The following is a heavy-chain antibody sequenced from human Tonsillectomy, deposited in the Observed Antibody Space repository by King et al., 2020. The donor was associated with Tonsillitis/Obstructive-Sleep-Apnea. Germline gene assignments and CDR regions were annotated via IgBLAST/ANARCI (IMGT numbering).Heavy chain of an antibody. Sequence: VQLQQWGAGLLKPSETLSLTCAVYGGSFSGSYWSWIRQPPGKGLGWIGEINHSGSTNYNPSLKSRVTISVDTSKNQFSLKLSSVTAADTAVYYCARGDIVVVVAARDYYYYMDVWGKGTTVTVSS. V-gene: IGHV4-34*01. CDR2: INHSGST. J-gene: IGHJ6*03. D-gene: IGHD2-15*01. CDR3: ARGDIVVVVAARDYYYYMDV. CDR1: GGSFSGSY.